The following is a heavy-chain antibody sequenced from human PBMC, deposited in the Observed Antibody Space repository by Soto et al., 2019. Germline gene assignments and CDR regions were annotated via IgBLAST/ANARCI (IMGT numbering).Heavy chain of an antibody. V-gene: IGHV3-53*01. Sequence: GGSLRLSCAASGFTVSSTYMSWVRQAPGKGLEWISIIYSGGSTFYADSVKGRFTISRDNSKNTLYLQMNSLRAEDTAGYYCARGVPSTPGTFDYRGKGTLVTVSS. CDR2: IYSGGST. J-gene: IGHJ4*02. CDR3: ARGVPSTPGTFDY. CDR1: GFTVSSTY. D-gene: IGHD2-15*01.